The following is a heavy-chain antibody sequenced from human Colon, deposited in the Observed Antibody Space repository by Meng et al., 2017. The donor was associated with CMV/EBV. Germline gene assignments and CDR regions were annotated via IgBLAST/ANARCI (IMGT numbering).Heavy chain of an antibody. CDR2: FYSRGRT. Sequence: GSLRLSCTVSGGSISGSSYYWGWIRQPPGKGLQWIGSFYSRGRTYYNPSLKSRVTISVDTSKSQFSLKLSSVTAADTAVYYCARDYGDYTTDYYGMDVWGQGTLVTVSS. CDR1: GGSISGSSYY. V-gene: IGHV4-39*07. D-gene: IGHD4-17*01. CDR3: ARDYGDYTTDYYGMDV. J-gene: IGHJ6*02.